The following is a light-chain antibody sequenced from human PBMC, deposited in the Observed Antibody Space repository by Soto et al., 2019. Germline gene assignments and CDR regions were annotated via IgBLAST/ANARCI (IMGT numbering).Light chain of an antibody. CDR1: QSLVYSDGNTY. Sequence: DAVMTQSPPSLPVTLGQPASISCRSSQSLVYSDGNTYLNWFQQRPGQSPRRLIYKVSNRDSGGPDRFSGSGSGTDFTLKISRVEAEDVGLYYCMQCTHWPLTIGGGTKVEIK. J-gene: IGKJ4*01. CDR2: KVS. CDR3: MQCTHWPLT. V-gene: IGKV2-30*01.